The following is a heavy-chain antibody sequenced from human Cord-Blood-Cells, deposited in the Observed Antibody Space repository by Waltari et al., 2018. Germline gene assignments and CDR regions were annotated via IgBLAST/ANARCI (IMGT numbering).Heavy chain of an antibody. CDR1: GFTFSRFA. CDR2: ISGGGGST. CDR3: AKGGGR. Sequence: EVQLLESGGVLVQPGGSLRLSCAAVGFTFSRFAMSWARQAPGRGLGGVSVISGGGGSTYYAASVKGRFTISRDNSKNTLYLQMNSLRAEDTAVYYCAKGGGRWGQGTLVTVSS. D-gene: IGHD3-16*01. J-gene: IGHJ4*02. V-gene: IGHV3-23*01.